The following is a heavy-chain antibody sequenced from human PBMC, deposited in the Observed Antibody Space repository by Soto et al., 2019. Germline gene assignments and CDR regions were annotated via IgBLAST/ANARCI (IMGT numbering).Heavy chain of an antibody. CDR1: GGSISSYY. D-gene: IGHD2-15*01. V-gene: IGHV4-59*06. Sequence: SETLSLTCTVSGGSISSYYWSWIRQPPGKGLEWLGYIFHSGSTLYTPSLRGRLTLSADTSRNQLSLHLTSVTAADTAVYYCVRGGIAGHWFDPWGQGILVTVS. CDR2: IFHSGST. CDR3: VRGGIAGHWFDP. J-gene: IGHJ5*02.